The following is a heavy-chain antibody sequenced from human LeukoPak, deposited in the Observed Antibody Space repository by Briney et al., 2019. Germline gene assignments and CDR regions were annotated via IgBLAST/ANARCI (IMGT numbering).Heavy chain of an antibody. Sequence: ASVKVSCKVSGYTLTELSMHWVRQAPGKGLEWMGGFDPEDGETIYAQKFQGRVTMTEDTSTDTAYMELSSLRSEDTAVYYCATWIQLWPHAFDIWGQGTMSPSLQ. D-gene: IGHD5-18*01. CDR3: ATWIQLWPHAFDI. CDR2: FDPEDGET. V-gene: IGHV1-24*01. J-gene: IGHJ3*02. CDR1: GYTLTELS.